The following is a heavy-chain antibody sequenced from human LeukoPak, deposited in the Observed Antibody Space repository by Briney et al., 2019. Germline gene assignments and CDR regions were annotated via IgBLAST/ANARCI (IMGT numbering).Heavy chain of an antibody. J-gene: IGHJ6*02. CDR3: ARDYYDSSGYYYYYYGMDV. D-gene: IGHD3-22*01. CDR2: ISAHNGNT. CDR1: GYTFTSYG. Sequence: ASVKVSCKASGYTFTSYGISWVRQAPGQGLEWMGWISAHNGNTYFAQNLQGRVTMPTDTSTSTAYMELRSLRSDDTAVYYCARDYYDSSGYYYYYYGMDVWGQGTTVTVSS. V-gene: IGHV1-18*01.